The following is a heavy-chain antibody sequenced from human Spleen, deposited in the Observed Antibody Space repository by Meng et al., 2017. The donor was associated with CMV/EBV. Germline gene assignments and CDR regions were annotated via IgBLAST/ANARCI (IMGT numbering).Heavy chain of an antibody. Sequence: ESLKISCAVYGGSFSGYYWSWIRQPPGKGLEWIGEINHSGSTNYNPSLKSRVTISVDTSKNQFSLKLSSVTAADTAVYYCARRGVVRDSYGMDVWGQGTTVTVSS. D-gene: IGHD3-10*01. CDR1: GGSFSGYY. CDR3: ARRGVVRDSYGMDV. V-gene: IGHV4-34*01. CDR2: INHSGST. J-gene: IGHJ6*02.